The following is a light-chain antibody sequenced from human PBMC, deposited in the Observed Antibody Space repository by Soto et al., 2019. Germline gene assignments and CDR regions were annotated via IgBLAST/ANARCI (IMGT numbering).Light chain of an antibody. J-gene: IGLJ1*01. V-gene: IGLV2-23*02. CDR2: EVS. CDR1: SSDVGSYNL. CDR3: CSHAVSSTPLI. Sequence: QSALTQPASVSGSPGQSITISCTGTSSDVGSYNLVSWYQQHPGKAPKLMIYEVSKRPSGVSNRFSGSKSGNTASLTISGLQAEDEADYYCCSHAVSSTPLIFGTGTNVTV.